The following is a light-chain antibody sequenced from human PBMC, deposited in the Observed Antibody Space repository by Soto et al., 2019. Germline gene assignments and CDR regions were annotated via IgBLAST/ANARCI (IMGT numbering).Light chain of an antibody. J-gene: IGLJ7*01. CDR2: EDN. CDR1: SGSIASNY. V-gene: IGLV6-57*04. Sequence: NFMLTQPHSVSESPGKTVTISCTRSSGSIASNYVQWYQQRPGSAPTTVIYEDNQRPSGVPDRFSGSIDSSSNSASLTISGLKTEDEADYYCYSYDSSTPAVFGGGTQLTVL. CDR3: YSYDSSTPAV.